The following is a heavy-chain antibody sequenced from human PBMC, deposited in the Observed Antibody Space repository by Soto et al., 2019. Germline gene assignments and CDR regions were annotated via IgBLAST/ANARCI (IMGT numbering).Heavy chain of an antibody. CDR1: GFTFSDYY. CDR3: ARFQGEVVTAIADS. J-gene: IGHJ5*01. V-gene: IGHV3-11*06. Sequence: GGSLRLSCVASGFTFSDYYMTWIRQAPGKGLEWVSYISSIISYTKYADSVKGRFTISRDNAKNSLYLQMNSLRAEDTAVYYCARFQGEVVTAIADSWGQGTLVTVSS. D-gene: IGHD2-21*02. CDR2: ISSIISYT.